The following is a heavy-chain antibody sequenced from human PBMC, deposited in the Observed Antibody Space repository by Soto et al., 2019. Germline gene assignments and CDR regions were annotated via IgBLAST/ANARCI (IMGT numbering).Heavy chain of an antibody. CDR2: IYYSGST. D-gene: IGHD2-15*01. Sequence: SETLSLTCTVSGGSISSYYWSWIRQPPGKGLEWIGYIYYSGSTNYNPSLKSRVTISVGTSKNQFSLKLSSVTAADTAVYYCARGVVVAGGWFDPWGQGTLVTVSS. J-gene: IGHJ5*02. CDR3: ARGVVVAGGWFDP. V-gene: IGHV4-59*01. CDR1: GGSISSYY.